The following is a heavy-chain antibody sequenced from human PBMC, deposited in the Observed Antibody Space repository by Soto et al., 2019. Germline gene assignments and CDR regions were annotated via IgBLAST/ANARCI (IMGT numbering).Heavy chain of an antibody. D-gene: IGHD2-21*02. Sequence: GGPLRLACAASGFTFSSDGMHGVRQAPGKGLEWVAVISYDGSNKYYADSVKGRFTISRDNSKNTLYLQMNSLRAEDTAVYYCAKASPREVIVVVTALSSWGQGTLVTVSS. CDR2: ISYDGSNK. J-gene: IGHJ4*02. V-gene: IGHV3-30*18. CDR1: GFTFSSDG. CDR3: AKASPREVIVVVTALSS.